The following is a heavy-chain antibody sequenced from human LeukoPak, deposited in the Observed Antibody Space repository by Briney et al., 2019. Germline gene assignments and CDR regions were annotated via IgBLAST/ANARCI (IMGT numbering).Heavy chain of an antibody. CDR2: ISFDGSDT. CDR3: ARGTMFPYYFDY. D-gene: IGHD3-10*02. J-gene: IGHJ4*02. V-gene: IGHV3-30*03. Sequence: GTSLRLSCAASAFTFSTYGMHWVRQAPGKGLEWVAVISFDGSDTYYADSVKGRFTISRDNSKNTLYLQMNSLRPEDTAVYYCARGTMFPYYFDYWGQGTLVTVSS. CDR1: AFTFSTYG.